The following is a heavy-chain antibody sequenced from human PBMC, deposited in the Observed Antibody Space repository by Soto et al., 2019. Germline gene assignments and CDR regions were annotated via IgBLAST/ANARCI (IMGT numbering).Heavy chain of an antibody. J-gene: IGHJ6*03. CDR3: ARKTTVTTSRYYYYYYMDV. V-gene: IGHV3-21*01. CDR2: ISSSSSYI. D-gene: IGHD4-17*01. Sequence: GGSLRLSCAASGFTFSSYSMNWVRQAPGKGLEWVSSISSSSSYIYYADSVKGRFTISRDNAKNSLYLQMNSLRAEDTAVYYCARKTTVTTSRYYYYYYMDVWGKGTTVTVSS. CDR1: GFTFSSYS.